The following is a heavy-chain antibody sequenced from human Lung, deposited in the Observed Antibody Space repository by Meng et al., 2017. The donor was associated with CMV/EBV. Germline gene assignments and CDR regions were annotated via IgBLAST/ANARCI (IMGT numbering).Heavy chain of an antibody. CDR1: GFTFSSYW. CDR2: INSDGSST. D-gene: IGHD3-10*01. CDR3: ARDLRVRGVKGGSRHYGMDV. V-gene: IGHV3-74*01. J-gene: IGHJ6*01. Sequence: GGSLRLXCAASGFTFSSYWMHWVRQAPGKGLVWVSRINSDGSSTSYADSVKGRFTISRDNAKNTLYLQMNSLRAEDTAVYYCARDLRVRGVKGGSRHYGMDVWXQRTTVTVSS.